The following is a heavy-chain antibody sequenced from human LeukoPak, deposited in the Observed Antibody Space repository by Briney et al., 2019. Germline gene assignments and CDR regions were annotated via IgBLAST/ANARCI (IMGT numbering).Heavy chain of an antibody. Sequence: GGSLRLSCAASGFIFSTYSMTWVRQAPGKGLEWVASISSSTAYTSYADSVKGRFTISRDNAKNSLFLQMNSLRPEDTAVYYCAKDWRRIVVVGPITRHGNYMDVWGKGTTVTISS. CDR2: ISSSTAYT. V-gene: IGHV3-21*06. D-gene: IGHD2-15*01. J-gene: IGHJ6*03. CDR3: AKDWRRIVVVGPITRHGNYMDV. CDR1: GFIFSTYS.